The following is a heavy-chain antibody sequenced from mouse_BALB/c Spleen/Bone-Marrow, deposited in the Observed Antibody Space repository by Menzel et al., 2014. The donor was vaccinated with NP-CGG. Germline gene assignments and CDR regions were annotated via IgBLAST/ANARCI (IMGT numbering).Heavy chain of an antibody. CDR3: ARSHFYGNYFDY. Sequence: EVQRVESGGGLVQPGGSRKLSCAASGFTFSNFGMHWFRPSPEKGLEWVAFVSTGSTIIYYADTVKGRFTISRDNPENTLFLQMTSLRSEDTAIYYCARSHFYGNYFDYWGQGTTLTVSS. CDR2: VSTGSTII. D-gene: IGHD2-1*01. CDR1: GFTFSNFG. J-gene: IGHJ2*01. V-gene: IGHV5-17*02.